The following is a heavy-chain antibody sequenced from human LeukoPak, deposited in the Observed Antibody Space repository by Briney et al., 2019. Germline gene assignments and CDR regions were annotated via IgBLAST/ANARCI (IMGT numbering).Heavy chain of an antibody. CDR1: GGSISSSSSY. V-gene: IGHV4-39*01. CDR2: ISYTGST. CDR3: ARVGYDSSGYFTAPDY. J-gene: IGHJ4*02. Sequence: KPSETLSLTCTVSGGSISSSSSYWGWIRQPPGKGLEWIGSISYTGSTYYNPSLKSRVTISVDTSKNQFSLKLSSVTAADTAVYYCARVGYDSSGYFTAPDYWGQGTLVTVSS. D-gene: IGHD3-22*01.